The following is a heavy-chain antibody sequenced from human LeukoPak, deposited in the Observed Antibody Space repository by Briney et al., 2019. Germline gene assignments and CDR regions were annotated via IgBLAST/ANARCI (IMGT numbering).Heavy chain of an antibody. CDR3: ASSGELRVYYYYYGMDV. CDR2: IIPIFGTA. D-gene: IGHD2-15*01. J-gene: IGHJ6*02. V-gene: IGHV1-69*01. CDR1: EGTYSSYA. Sequence: SVNVSCKPSEGTYSSYAISWVRQAPGQEVEWMGGIIPIFGTANYAQKFQGRVAITADESTSTAYMELSSLRSEDTAVYYCASSGELRVYYYYYGMDVWGQGTTVTVSS.